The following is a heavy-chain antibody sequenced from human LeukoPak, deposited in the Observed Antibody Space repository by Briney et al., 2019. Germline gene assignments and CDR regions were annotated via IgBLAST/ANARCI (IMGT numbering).Heavy chain of an antibody. CDR2: MNPNSGNT. D-gene: IGHD3-10*01. CDR3: ARGFMVRGVTSTFDY. Sequence: GASVKVFCKASGYTFTSYDINWVRQATGQGLEWMGWMNPNSGNTGYAQKFQGRVTITRNTSISTAYMELSSLRSEDTAVYYCARGFMVRGVTSTFDYWGQGTLVTVSS. CDR1: GYTFTSYD. J-gene: IGHJ4*02. V-gene: IGHV1-8*03.